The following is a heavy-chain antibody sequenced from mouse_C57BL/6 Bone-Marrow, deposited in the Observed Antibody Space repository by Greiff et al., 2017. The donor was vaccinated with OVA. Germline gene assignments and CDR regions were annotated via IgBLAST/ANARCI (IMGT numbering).Heavy chain of an antibody. V-gene: IGHV1-58*01. J-gene: IGHJ2*01. Sequence: VQLQQSGAELVRPGSSVKMSCKTSGYTFTRYGINWVKQRPGQGLAWIGYLYIGNGYPEYNEKFKGKATLTSDTSSSTAYMQLSSLTSEDSSIYFCARCDTTVDYWGQGTTLTVSS. CDR2: LYIGNGYP. CDR1: GYTFTRYG. D-gene: IGHD1-1*01. CDR3: ARCDTTVDY.